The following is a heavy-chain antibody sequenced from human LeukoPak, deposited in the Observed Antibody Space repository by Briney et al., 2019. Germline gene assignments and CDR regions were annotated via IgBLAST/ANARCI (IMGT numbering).Heavy chain of an antibody. D-gene: IGHD3-16*01. V-gene: IGHV1-46*01. Sequence: GASVKVSCKASGYTFTSYYMHWVRQAPGQGLEWMGIINPSGGSTSYAQKFQGRVTMTRDTSTSTVYMELSSLRSEDTAVYYCARVLLRLRLGESPLDYWGQGTLVTVSS. CDR2: INPSGGST. CDR3: ARVLLRLRLGESPLDY. CDR1: GYTFTSYY. J-gene: IGHJ4*02.